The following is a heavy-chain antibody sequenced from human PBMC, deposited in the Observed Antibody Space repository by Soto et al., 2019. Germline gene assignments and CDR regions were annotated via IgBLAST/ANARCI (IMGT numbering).Heavy chain of an antibody. J-gene: IGHJ4*02. CDR1: GFSFNSYS. Sequence: EVQLVESGGGLVKPGGSLRLSCAASGFSFNSYSMNWVRQAPGKGLEWVSSISPSSSYIYYADSVKGRFTISRDNAKNSLQLQMNSLRAEDTAVYYCARDLAMVRGVPHYFDYWGQGTLVTVSS. CDR3: ARDLAMVRGVPHYFDY. D-gene: IGHD3-10*01. CDR2: ISPSSSYI. V-gene: IGHV3-21*01.